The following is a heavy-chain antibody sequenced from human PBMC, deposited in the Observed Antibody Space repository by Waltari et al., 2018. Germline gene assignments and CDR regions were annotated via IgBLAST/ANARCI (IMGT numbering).Heavy chain of an antibody. V-gene: IGHV4-31*03. CDR1: GGSISRGGYY. CDR2: IYHSGST. CDR3: AREGVVIAAGALDWFDP. J-gene: IGHJ5*02. Sequence: QVQLQESGPGLVKPSQTLSLTCTVSGGSISRGGYYWSWIRQHHGKGLEWIGSIYHSGSTYYNPSLKSRVTISMDTSKNQFSLKLNSVTAADTAVYFCAREGVVIAAGALDWFDPWGQGTLVTVSS. D-gene: IGHD2-15*01.